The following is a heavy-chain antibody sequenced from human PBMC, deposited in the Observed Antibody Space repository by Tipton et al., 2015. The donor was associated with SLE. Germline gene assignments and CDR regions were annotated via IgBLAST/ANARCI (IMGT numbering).Heavy chain of an antibody. CDR3: ARDLSRGYFDY. Sequence: TLSLTCTVSGGSISSGGYYWSWIRQHPGKGLEWIGYIYYSGSTYYNPSLQRRVTISVDTSKNQFSLKLSSVTAADTAVYYCARDLSRGYFDYWGQGTLVTVSS. J-gene: IGHJ4*02. D-gene: IGHD3-10*01. V-gene: IGHV4-31*03. CDR2: IYYSGST. CDR1: GGSISSGGYY.